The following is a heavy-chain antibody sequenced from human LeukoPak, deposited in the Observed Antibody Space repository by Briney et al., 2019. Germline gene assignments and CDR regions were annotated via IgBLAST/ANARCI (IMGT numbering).Heavy chain of an antibody. CDR2: ISSSSSST. V-gene: IGHV3-21*01. J-gene: IGHJ4*02. Sequence: PGGSLRLSCAASGFTFSTYTMNWVRQAPGKGLEWVSPISSSSSSTYHADSVKGRFTISRDNAKNSLYLQMNSLRVEDTAVYYCARDGMGSGYDFDYWGQGTLVTVSS. D-gene: IGHD5-12*01. CDR3: ARDGMGSGYDFDY. CDR1: GFTFSTYT.